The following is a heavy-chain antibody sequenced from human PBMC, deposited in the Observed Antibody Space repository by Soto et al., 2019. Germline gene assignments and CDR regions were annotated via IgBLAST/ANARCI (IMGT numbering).Heavy chain of an antibody. Sequence: SETLSLTCAVSGGSVSSGGAYYWSWIRQSPGKGLEWIAYIHYSGSTYYNSSLKSRVTMSVDTAKNQFSLKVSSVTAADTAAYYCARSPKGLGNFDYWGQGTLVTVSS. CDR3: ARSPKGLGNFDY. CDR2: IHYSGST. V-gene: IGHV4-30-4*01. D-gene: IGHD3-10*01. J-gene: IGHJ4*02. CDR1: GGSVSSGGAYY.